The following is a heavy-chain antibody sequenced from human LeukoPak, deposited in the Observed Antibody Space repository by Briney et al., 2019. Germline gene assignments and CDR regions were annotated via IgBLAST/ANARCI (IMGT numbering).Heavy chain of an antibody. Sequence: ASVKVSCKASGYTFTGCYMHWVRQAPGQGLEWMGWINPNSGGTNYAQKFQGRVTITRDTSISTAYMELSRLRSDDTAVYYCARFAPAATYYCYYYMDVWGKGTTVTVSS. CDR1: GYTFTGCY. V-gene: IGHV1-2*02. J-gene: IGHJ6*03. CDR3: ARFAPAATYYCYYYMDV. CDR2: INPNSGGT. D-gene: IGHD2-2*01.